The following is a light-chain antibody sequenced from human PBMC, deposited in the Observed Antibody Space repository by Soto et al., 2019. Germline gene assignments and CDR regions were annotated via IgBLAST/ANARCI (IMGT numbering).Light chain of an antibody. CDR1: ISDVGAYNF. Sequence: QSALTQPASVSGSPGQTITLSCTGPISDVGAYNFVSCYQHHPGRAPILIIYEITIRPSGVSNRFAGSKSGNTASLTISGLQAEDEAEYYCSSYTTRAPDVVGRGTKGSV. V-gene: IGLV2-14*01. J-gene: IGLJ1*01. CDR3: SSYTTRAPDV. CDR2: EIT.